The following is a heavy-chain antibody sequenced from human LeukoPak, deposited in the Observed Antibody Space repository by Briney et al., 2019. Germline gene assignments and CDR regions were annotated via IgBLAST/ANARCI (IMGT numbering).Heavy chain of an antibody. D-gene: IGHD4-11*01. V-gene: IGHV3-7*05. Sequence: PGGSLRLSCAASGFTFSSSRMCWVRQAPGKGLEWVANIKEDGTVKNYLDSVEGRFTISGDNAKNSLSLQMSTLTVEDTAVYYCARDVAYSAFDYWGQGTLVTVSS. CDR3: ARDVAYSAFDY. CDR2: IKEDGTVK. CDR1: GFTFSSSR. J-gene: IGHJ4*02.